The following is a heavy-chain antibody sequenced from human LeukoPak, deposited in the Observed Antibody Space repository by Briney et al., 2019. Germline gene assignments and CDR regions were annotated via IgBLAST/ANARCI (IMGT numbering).Heavy chain of an antibody. Sequence: GVSLRLSCTGSGFSFTNYAMHWVRQAPGEGLEWVAVISYDESKIYYADSVKGRFTISRDLPTNTLYLQMNSLTTEDTAMYFCARRPVAAEYFQHWGQGTLVTVSS. CDR1: GFSFTNYA. D-gene: IGHD6-25*01. J-gene: IGHJ1*01. CDR2: ISYDESKI. CDR3: ARRPVAAEYFQH. V-gene: IGHV3-30*03.